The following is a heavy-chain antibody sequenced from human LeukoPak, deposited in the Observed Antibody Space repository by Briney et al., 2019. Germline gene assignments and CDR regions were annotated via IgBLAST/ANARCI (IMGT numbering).Heavy chain of an antibody. CDR3: TTVIDDFWSGYYFDY. Sequence: GGSLRLSCAASGFTFSNAWMSWVRQAPGKGLEWVGRIKSKTDGGTTDYAAPVKGRFTISRDDSKNTLYLQMNSLKTEDTAVYYCTTVIDDFWSGYYFDYWGQGTLVTVSS. CDR2: IKSKTDGGTT. D-gene: IGHD3-3*01. V-gene: IGHV3-15*01. CDR1: GFTFSNAW. J-gene: IGHJ4*02.